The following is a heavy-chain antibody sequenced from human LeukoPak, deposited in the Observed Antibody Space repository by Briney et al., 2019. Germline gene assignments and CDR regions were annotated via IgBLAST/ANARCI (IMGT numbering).Heavy chain of an antibody. CDR2: IYYSGST. V-gene: IGHV4-59*12. CDR3: ARDPRITIFGVPTNDAFDI. Sequence: SETLSLTCTVSGGSISSYYWSWIRQPPGKGLEWIGYIYYSGSTNYNPSLKSRVTISVDTSRNQFSLKLSSVTAADTAVYYCARDPRITIFGVPTNDAFDIWGQGTMVTVSS. D-gene: IGHD3-3*01. CDR1: GGSISSYY. J-gene: IGHJ3*02.